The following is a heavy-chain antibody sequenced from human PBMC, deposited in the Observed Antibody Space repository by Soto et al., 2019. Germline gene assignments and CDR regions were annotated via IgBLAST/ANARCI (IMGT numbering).Heavy chain of an antibody. CDR2: IIPVFGPP. D-gene: IGHD6-13*01. Sequence: SVNVSCKASGGTLSTLAIGWVRQAPGQGLEWMGGIIPVFGPPQYAQKLQGRVTITADAPTNTAYMELSSLTSEDTAVYYCGGGASWSKVDTWGQGTLVTVSS. CDR1: GGTLSTLA. CDR3: GGGASWSKVDT. J-gene: IGHJ5*02. V-gene: IGHV1-69*13.